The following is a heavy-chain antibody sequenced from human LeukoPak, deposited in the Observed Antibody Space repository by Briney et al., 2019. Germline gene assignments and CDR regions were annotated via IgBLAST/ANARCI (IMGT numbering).Heavy chain of an antibody. D-gene: IGHD5-12*01. CDR3: ARDRAGSGYDFSY. J-gene: IGHJ4*02. CDR2: IYYSGST. Sequence: PSETLSLTCTVSGGSISSYYWSWIRQPPGKGLEWIGYIYYSGSTNYNPSLKSRVTISVDTSKNQFSLKLSSVTAADTAVYYCARDRAGSGYDFSYWGQGILVTVSS. V-gene: IGHV4-59*01. CDR1: GGSISSYY.